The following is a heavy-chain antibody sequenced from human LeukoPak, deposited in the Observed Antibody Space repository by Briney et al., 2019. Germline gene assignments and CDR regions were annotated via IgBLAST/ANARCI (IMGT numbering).Heavy chain of an antibody. CDR2: IYYSGST. D-gene: IGHD1-26*01. CDR1: GGSISSYY. CDR3: ARAHRTVGAREIWFDP. J-gene: IGHJ5*02. Sequence: SETLSLTCTVSGGSISSYYWSWIRQPPGKGLEWIGYIYYSGSTNYNPSLKSRVTISVDTSKNQFSLKLSSVTAADTAVYYCARAHRTVGAREIWFDPWGQGTLVTVSS. V-gene: IGHV4-59*01.